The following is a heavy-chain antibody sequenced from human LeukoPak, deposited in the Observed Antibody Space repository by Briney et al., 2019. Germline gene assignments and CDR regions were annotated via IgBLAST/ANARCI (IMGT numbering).Heavy chain of an antibody. J-gene: IGHJ5*02. CDR2: IYYSGST. CDR3: ARNGADPPINWFDP. Sequence: SETLSLTCTVSGGSISSHYWSWIRQPPGKGLEWIGYIYYSGSTNYNPSLKSRVTISVDTSKNQFSLKLSSVTAADTAVYYCARNGADPPINWFDPWGQGTLVTVSS. D-gene: IGHD1-26*01. V-gene: IGHV4-59*11. CDR1: GGSISSHY.